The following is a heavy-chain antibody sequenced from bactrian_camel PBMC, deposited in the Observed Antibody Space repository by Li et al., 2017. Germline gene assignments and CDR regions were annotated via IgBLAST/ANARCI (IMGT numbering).Heavy chain of an antibody. Sequence: HVQLVESGGGSVQAGDSLRLSCTFSRSTSYYMAWFRQAPGAQREGVARIDSPGVTDYADSVKGRFTISRDNAKNTLYLQMDSLKSEDTALYYCAASSSGLTLGYWGQGTQVTVS. D-gene: IGHD6*01. CDR3: AASSSGLTLGY. V-gene: IGHV3S55*01. CDR2: IDSPGVT. CDR1: RSTSYY. J-gene: IGHJ4*01.